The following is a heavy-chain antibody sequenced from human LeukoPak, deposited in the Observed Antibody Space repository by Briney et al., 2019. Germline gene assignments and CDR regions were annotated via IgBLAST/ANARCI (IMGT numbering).Heavy chain of an antibody. Sequence: GGSLRLSCAASGFTFSSYSMNWVRQAPGKGLEWVSSISSSSSYIYYADSVKGRFTISRDNAKNSLYLQMNSLRAEDTAVYYCVRDRGAYYYETGYWGQGTLVTVSS. D-gene: IGHD3-22*01. CDR2: ISSSSSYI. CDR1: GFTFSSYS. J-gene: IGHJ4*02. CDR3: VRDRGAYYYETGY. V-gene: IGHV3-21*01.